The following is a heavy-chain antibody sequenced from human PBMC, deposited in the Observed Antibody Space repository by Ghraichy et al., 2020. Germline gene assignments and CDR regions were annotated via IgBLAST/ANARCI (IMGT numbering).Heavy chain of an antibody. CDR1: GFTFSSYG. CDR2: IWYDGSNK. J-gene: IGHJ6*02. V-gene: IGHV3-33*01. D-gene: IGHD2-2*02. Sequence: GGSLRLSCAASGFTFSSYGMHWVRQAPGKGLEWVAVIWYDGSNKYYADSVKGRFTISRDNSKNTLYLQMNSLRAEDTAVYYCARDPGYCSSISCYTGLYYGMDVWGQGTTVTVSS. CDR3: ARDPGYCSSISCYTGLYYGMDV.